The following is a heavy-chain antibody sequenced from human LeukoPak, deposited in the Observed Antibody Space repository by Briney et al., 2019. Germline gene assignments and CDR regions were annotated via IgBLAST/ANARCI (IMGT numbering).Heavy chain of an antibody. CDR3: ARGVAIFGVVIIPDWFDP. V-gene: IGHV4-59*01. CDR2: IYYSGST. D-gene: IGHD3-3*01. J-gene: IGHJ5*02. Sequence: SETLSLTCTVSGGSISSYYWSWIRQPPGKGLEWIGYIYYSGSTNYNPSLKSRVTISVDTSKNQLSLKLSSVTAADTAVYYCARGVAIFGVVIIPDWFDPWGQGTLVTVSS. CDR1: GGSISSYY.